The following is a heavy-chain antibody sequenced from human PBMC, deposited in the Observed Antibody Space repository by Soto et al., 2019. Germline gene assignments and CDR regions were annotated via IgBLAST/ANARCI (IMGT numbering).Heavy chain of an antibody. D-gene: IGHD6-19*01. V-gene: IGHV3-23*01. J-gene: IGHJ5*02. CDR2: ISASGGNT. Sequence: GGSLRLSCAASGFTFSSFVMTWVRQAPGKGLEWVSVISASGGNTYYADSVKGRFTISRDNSKNTLYLQLNSLRAEDTAVYYCAKGYYSSNRWGQGTLVTVSS. CDR1: GFTFSSFV. CDR3: AKGYYSSNR.